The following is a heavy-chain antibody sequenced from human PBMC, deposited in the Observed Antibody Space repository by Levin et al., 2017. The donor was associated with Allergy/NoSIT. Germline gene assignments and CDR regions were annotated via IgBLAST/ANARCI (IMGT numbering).Heavy chain of an antibody. Sequence: PSETLSLTCAVYGGSFSGYYWSWIRQPPGKGLEWIGEINHSGSTNYNPSLKSRVTISVDTSKNQFSLKLSSVTAADTAVYYCAMYSSSWTAGLNYWFDPWGQGTLVTVSS. D-gene: IGHD6-13*01. V-gene: IGHV4-34*01. CDR2: INHSGST. CDR1: GGSFSGYY. CDR3: AMYSSSWTAGLNYWFDP. J-gene: IGHJ5*02.